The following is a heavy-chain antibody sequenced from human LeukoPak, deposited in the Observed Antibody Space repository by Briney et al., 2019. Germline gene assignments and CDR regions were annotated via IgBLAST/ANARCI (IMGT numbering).Heavy chain of an antibody. Sequence: SRTLSHTCAISGDSVSSNSAAWNWTRQSPSRGLEWLARIYYRSKWNNDYVVTVKSRITINPDTSKNQFSLQLSSVTPEDTAVYYCARDPGRDGCNYYFDHWGQGTLVTVSS. CDR2: IYYRSKWNN. D-gene: IGHD5-24*01. CDR3: ARDPGRDGCNYYFDH. CDR1: GDSVSSNSAA. V-gene: IGHV6-1*01. J-gene: IGHJ4*02.